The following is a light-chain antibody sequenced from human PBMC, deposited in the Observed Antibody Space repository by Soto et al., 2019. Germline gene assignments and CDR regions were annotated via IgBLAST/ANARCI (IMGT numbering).Light chain of an antibody. Sequence: SYELTQPFSVSVALGQTARITCAGDNIGSKNVHWYQQQPGQAPVLVIYRDNNRPSGIPEGFFGSNSGNTATLTIIRAQGGDEADYYCQVWDSRTRVFGGGTQLTVL. J-gene: IGLJ3*02. V-gene: IGLV3-9*01. CDR2: RDN. CDR1: NIGSKN. CDR3: QVWDSRTRV.